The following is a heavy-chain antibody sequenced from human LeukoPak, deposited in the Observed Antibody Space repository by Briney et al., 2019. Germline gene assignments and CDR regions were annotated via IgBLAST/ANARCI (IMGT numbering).Heavy chain of an antibody. V-gene: IGHV3-74*01. CDR3: ARSGYYYDSSDLIDY. J-gene: IGHJ4*02. D-gene: IGHD3-22*01. CDR2: INSDGSST. Sequence: GGSLRLSCAASGFTFSSYWMHWVRQAPGKGLVWVSRINSDGSSTSYTDSVKGRFTISRDNAKNTLYLQMNSLRAEDTAVYYCARSGYYYDSSDLIDYWGQGTLVTVSS. CDR1: GFTFSSYW.